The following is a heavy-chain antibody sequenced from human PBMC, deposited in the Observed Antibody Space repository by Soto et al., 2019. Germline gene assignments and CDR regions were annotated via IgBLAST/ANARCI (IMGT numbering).Heavy chain of an antibody. CDR3: ARRGRGSDYYGMDV. CDR2: IDPSDSYT. CDR1: GYSFTNYW. J-gene: IGHJ6*02. Sequence: PGESLKISCKGSGYSFTNYWINWVRQMPGKGLEWMGRIDPSDSYTNYSPSFQGHVTISADKSISTAYLQWSSLKASDTAMYYCARRGRGSDYYGMDVWGQGTTVTVSS. V-gene: IGHV5-10-1*01. D-gene: IGHD3-10*01.